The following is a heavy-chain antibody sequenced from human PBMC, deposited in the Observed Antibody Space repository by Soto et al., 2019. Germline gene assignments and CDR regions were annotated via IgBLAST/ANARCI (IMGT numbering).Heavy chain of an antibody. V-gene: IGHV4-39*07. J-gene: IGHJ5*02. Sequence: SETLSLTCTVSGDSLTSSSYYWGWIRQPPGKGMECIGNIYYYGNTYYNPSLKSRVTISLDTSKNQFSLRLNSVTAAETAVYYCARVGGINWFDPWGQGTLVTVSS. CDR2: IYYYGNT. CDR1: GDSLTSSSYY. CDR3: ARVGGINWFDP. D-gene: IGHD3-16*01.